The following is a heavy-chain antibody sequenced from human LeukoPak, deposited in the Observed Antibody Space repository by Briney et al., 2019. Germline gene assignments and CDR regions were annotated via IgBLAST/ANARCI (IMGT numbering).Heavy chain of an antibody. D-gene: IGHD3-22*01. CDR1: GGSLSSGGYY. V-gene: IGHV4-31*03. CDR2: IYYSGST. Sequence: PSQTLSLTCTVSGGSLSSGGYYWSGIRHRPGMGLEWLGYIYYSGSTYYNTSLKSRVSISRYTSKNQLPLKLSSWTAADTAVYYWARDYYDSSGPIYNWFDPWGQGTLVTVSS. CDR3: ARDYYDSSGPIYNWFDP. J-gene: IGHJ5*02.